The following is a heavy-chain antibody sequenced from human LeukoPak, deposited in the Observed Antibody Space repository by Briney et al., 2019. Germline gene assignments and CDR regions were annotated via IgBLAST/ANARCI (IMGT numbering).Heavy chain of an antibody. CDR2: INPNSGGT. CDR3: ARDGYSSGYSRDAFDI. D-gene: IGHD3-22*01. Sequence: ASVKVSCTASGYTFTGYYMHWVRQAPGQGLEWMGWINPNSGGTNYAQKFQGRVTMTRDTSISTAYMELSRLRSEDTAVYYCARDGYSSGYSRDAFDIWGQGTMVTVSS. V-gene: IGHV1-2*02. CDR1: GYTFTGYY. J-gene: IGHJ3*02.